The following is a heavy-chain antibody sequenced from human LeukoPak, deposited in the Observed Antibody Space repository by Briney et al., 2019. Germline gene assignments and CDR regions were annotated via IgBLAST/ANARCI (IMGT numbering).Heavy chain of an antibody. CDR2: ILTVFGTT. J-gene: IGHJ4*02. CDR3: ARSKSVAYGFDY. D-gene: IGHD4-17*01. Sequence: ASVKVSCKASGDTFKNYAISWVRQAPGQGLEWMGGILTVFGTTNYEQKFQGRVTITTNESTSTAYMELSSLTSEDTAVYYCARSKSVAYGFDYWGQGTLVIVSS. V-gene: IGHV1-69*05. CDR1: GDTFKNYA.